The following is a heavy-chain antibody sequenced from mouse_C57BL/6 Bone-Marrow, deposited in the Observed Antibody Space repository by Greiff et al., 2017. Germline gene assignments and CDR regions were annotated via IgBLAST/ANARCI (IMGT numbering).Heavy chain of an antibody. CDR3: ARLAGYYAMDY. Sequence: EVKLVESGGDLVKPGGSLKLSCAASGFPFSSYGMSWVRQTPDKRLEWVATISSGGSYTYYPDSVKGRFTISRDNAKNTLYLQMSSLKSEDTAMYYCARLAGYYAMDYWGQGTSVTVSS. V-gene: IGHV5-6*01. D-gene: IGHD3-3*01. CDR1: GFPFSSYG. CDR2: ISSGGSYT. J-gene: IGHJ4*01.